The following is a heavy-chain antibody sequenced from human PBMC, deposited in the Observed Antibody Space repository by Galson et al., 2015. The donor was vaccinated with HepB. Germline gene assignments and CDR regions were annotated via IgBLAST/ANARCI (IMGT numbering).Heavy chain of an antibody. V-gene: IGHV3-30-3*01. Sequence: SLRLSCAASGFTFSIYSMHWVRQAPGKGLEWVAVTSYDGGNKSYADSVKGRFTISRDNSKNTLYLQLTSLRAEDTAVYYCARDMGGTRLSSTIYYYYGADVWGQGTTVTVSS. CDR2: TSYDGGNK. J-gene: IGHJ6*02. D-gene: IGHD3-3*01. CDR1: GFTFSIYS. CDR3: ARDMGGTRLSSTIYYYYGADV.